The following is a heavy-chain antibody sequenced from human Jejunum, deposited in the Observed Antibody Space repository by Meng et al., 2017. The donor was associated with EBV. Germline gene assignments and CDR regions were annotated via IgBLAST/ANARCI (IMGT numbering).Heavy chain of an antibody. D-gene: IGHD1-14*01. CDR2: INVISGNT. J-gene: IGHJ1*01. Sequence: VEVAESGAEVKKAGALGMVSCKASGYTFTGYDIYWVRQVTGQGVEWMGWINVISGNTGSAQKFQGRITMTRDTSINTAYMELSSLRSDDTAVYYCARVGNPGAEYFQHWGQGTLVTVSS. CDR3: ARVGNPGAEYFQH. CDR1: GYTFTGYD. V-gene: IGHV1-8*01.